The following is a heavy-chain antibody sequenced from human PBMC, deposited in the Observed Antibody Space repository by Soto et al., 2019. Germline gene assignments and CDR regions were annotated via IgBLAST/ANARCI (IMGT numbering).Heavy chain of an antibody. Sequence: QVQLVQSEDEVRKPGSSVKVSYKASGYIFVNYGIAWVRQAPGQGLEWMGWISPYSGNAHYASKVQGRLTVTTDTSTSTAYMALGSLPSDDTAVYYCAMVDDYVTPTPQDVWGQGTTVTVSS. CDR1: GYIFVNYG. V-gene: IGHV1-18*01. CDR3: AMVDDYVTPTPQDV. D-gene: IGHD3-16*01. CDR2: ISPYSGNA. J-gene: IGHJ6*02.